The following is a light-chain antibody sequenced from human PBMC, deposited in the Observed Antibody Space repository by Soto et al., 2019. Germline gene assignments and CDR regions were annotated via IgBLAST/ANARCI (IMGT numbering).Light chain of an antibody. J-gene: IGKJ1*01. Sequence: DIQMTQSPSTLSASPGDTFTISCRASQSIITWLAWYQQKPGKAPKXMIYDASSLQSGVPSRFSGSGSGTEFTLTIRSLQPEDVATYYCQQYNSYSRTFGQGTKVDIK. CDR2: DAS. V-gene: IGKV1-5*01. CDR1: QSIITW. CDR3: QQYNSYSRT.